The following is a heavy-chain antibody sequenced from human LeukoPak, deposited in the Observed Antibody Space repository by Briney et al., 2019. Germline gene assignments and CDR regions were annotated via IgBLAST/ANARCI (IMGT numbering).Heavy chain of an antibody. J-gene: IGHJ5*02. D-gene: IGHD6-13*01. CDR1: GFSLSTSGVG. Sequence: SGPTLVKPTQTLTLTCTSSGFSLSTSGVGVGWIRQPPVKALERLALIYWNDDKRYSPSLKSTLTITKDTSKNQVVLTMTNMDPVDTATYYCAHRPTAAAGTKVFDPWGQGTLVTVSS. CDR2: IYWNDDK. CDR3: AHRPTAAAGTKVFDP. V-gene: IGHV2-5*01.